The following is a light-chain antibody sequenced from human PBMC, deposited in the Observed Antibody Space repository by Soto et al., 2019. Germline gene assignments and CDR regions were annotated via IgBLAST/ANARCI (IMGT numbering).Light chain of an antibody. V-gene: IGKV3-15*01. Sequence: ETGMTQSPATLSVSPGERVTLSCRASQSVNSNLAWYQQRPGQAPRVLIYDASTRATAVPARFSGSGSGTEFTLTISSLQSEDFAVYYCQQYNNWPPDYTFGQGTKLEIK. CDR1: QSVNSN. CDR3: QQYNNWPPDYT. J-gene: IGKJ2*01. CDR2: DAS.